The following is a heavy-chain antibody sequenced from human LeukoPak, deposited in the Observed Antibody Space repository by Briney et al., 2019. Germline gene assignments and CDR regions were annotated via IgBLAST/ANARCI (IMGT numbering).Heavy chain of an antibody. V-gene: IGHV1-46*01. CDR2: VHSSGGVI. CDR3: ARGYPLSTTAAGTYFQH. Sequence: ASVKVSCKASGYTFTSDYMNWVRQAPGQGLEWMGIVHSSGGVIKFAQEFQDRLTVTRDTSTSTIYMELSSLRSEDTAVYYCARGYPLSTTAAGTYFQHWGQGTLVTVSS. J-gene: IGHJ1*01. CDR1: GYTFTSDY. D-gene: IGHD6-13*01.